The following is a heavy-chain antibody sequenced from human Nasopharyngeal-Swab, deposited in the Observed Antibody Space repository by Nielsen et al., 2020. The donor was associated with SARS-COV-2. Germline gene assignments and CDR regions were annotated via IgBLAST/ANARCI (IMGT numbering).Heavy chain of an antibody. Sequence: GESLKISCAASGFTFSDYYMSWVRQAPGKGLEWVSAISGSGGSTYYADSVKGRFTISRDNSKNTLYLQMNSLRAEDTAVYYCAIRGRSMGVTAFDIWGQGTMVTVSS. J-gene: IGHJ3*02. CDR3: AIRGRSMGVTAFDI. V-gene: IGHV3-23*01. D-gene: IGHD2/OR15-2a*01. CDR1: GFTFSDYY. CDR2: ISGSGGST.